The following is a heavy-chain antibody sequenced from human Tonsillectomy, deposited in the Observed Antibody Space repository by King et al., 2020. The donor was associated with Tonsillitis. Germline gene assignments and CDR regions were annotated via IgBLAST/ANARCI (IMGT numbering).Heavy chain of an antibody. J-gene: IGHJ6*02. V-gene: IGHV3-7*01. Sequence: VQLVESGGGLVQPGGSLRLSCAASGFTFSNYWMSWVRQAPAKGLEWVANIKQDGSEKHYVDSVKGRFTISRDNAKNSLFLQMNSLRAEDTGVYFCARDIEVVVPATMHQYYYGLDVWGQGTTVTVSS. CDR2: IKQDGSEK. D-gene: IGHD2-2*01. CDR1: GFTFSNYW. CDR3: ARDIEVVVPATMHQYYYGLDV.